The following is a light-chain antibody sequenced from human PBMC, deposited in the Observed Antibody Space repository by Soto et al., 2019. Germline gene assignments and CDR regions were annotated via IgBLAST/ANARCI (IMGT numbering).Light chain of an antibody. CDR2: KAS. Sequence: DIQMTQSPSTLSASVGDRVTITCRASQNIDSGLAWYQQKPGKAPKLLIYKASTLESGVPLRFSGSGSGTEFTLTISSLQPDDFATYYCQQYHFFRTFGQGPRVEIK. CDR3: QQYHFFRT. CDR1: QNIDSG. J-gene: IGKJ1*01. V-gene: IGKV1-5*03.